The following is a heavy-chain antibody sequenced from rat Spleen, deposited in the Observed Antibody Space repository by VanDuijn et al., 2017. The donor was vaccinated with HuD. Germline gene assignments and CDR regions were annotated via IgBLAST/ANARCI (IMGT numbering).Heavy chain of an antibody. CDR1: GFTFSNYY. J-gene: IGHJ1*01. V-gene: IGHV5-22*01. Sequence: EVQLVESGGDLVQPGRSLKLSCAASGFTFSNYYMAWVRQAPTMGLEWVASISYAGSSTYYGDSVKGRYTISRENAKSTLYLQMNSLRSEDTATYYCARQDSSSYWYFDFWGPGTMVTVSS. CDR2: ISYAGSST. CDR3: ARQDSSSYWYFDF. D-gene: IGHD1-8*01.